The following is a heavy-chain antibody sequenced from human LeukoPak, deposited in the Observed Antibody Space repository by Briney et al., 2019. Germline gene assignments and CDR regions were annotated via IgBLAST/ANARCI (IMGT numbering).Heavy chain of an antibody. Sequence: PGGSLRLSCAASGFTFSSYGMYWVRQAPGKGLEWVALISYDGSSKYYADSVKGRFTISRDNSKNTLYLQMNSLRAEDTAVYYCAGGVRYCSGGNCCSNTLTYMDVWGKGTTVTVSS. J-gene: IGHJ6*03. CDR1: GFTFSSYG. CDR3: AGGVRYCSGGNCCSNTLTYMDV. D-gene: IGHD2-15*01. CDR2: ISYDGSSK. V-gene: IGHV3-30*03.